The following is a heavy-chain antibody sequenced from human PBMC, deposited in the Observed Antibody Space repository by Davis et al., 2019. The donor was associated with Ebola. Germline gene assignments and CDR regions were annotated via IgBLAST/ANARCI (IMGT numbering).Heavy chain of an antibody. V-gene: IGHV1-69*04. Sequence: SVKVSCKASGDTLIAYVISWVRQAPGQGLEWMGRIIPIVDKVDYIQKFQGRVTISADKLTTTAYMDLSSLRSEDTAVYHCAAMRSSSSHHFGMDVWGQGTTVIVSS. D-gene: IGHD6-6*01. CDR2: IIPIVDKV. J-gene: IGHJ6*02. CDR3: AAMRSSSSHHFGMDV. CDR1: GDTLIAYV.